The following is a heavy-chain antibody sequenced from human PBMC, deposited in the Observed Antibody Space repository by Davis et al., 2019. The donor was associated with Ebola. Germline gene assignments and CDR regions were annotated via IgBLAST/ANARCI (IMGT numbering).Heavy chain of an antibody. CDR3: ARRAGYYYDSGVDF. Sequence: SETLSLTCTVSGGSIRSGGYYWTWIRQHPGKGLEWIGYIYYSGSTYYNPSLKSRVTILVDTSKNQFSLTLSSVTAADTAVYYCARRAGYYYDSGVDFWGQGTLVTVSS. CDR2: IYYSGST. D-gene: IGHD3-22*01. V-gene: IGHV4-31*03. J-gene: IGHJ4*02. CDR1: GGSIRSGGYY.